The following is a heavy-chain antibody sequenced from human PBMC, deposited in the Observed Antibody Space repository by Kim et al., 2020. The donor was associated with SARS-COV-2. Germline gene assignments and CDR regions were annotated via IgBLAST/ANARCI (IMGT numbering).Heavy chain of an antibody. V-gene: IGHV4-59*01. D-gene: IGHD3-22*01. Sequence: SRVTKSVDTSKNQFSLKLSSVTAADTAVYYCARDGYYYDSSGYYRNAFDIWGQGTMVTVSS. J-gene: IGHJ3*02. CDR3: ARDGYYYDSSGYYRNAFDI.